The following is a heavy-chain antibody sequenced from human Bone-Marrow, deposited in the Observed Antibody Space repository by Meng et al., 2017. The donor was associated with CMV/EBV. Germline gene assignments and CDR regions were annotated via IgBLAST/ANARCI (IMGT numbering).Heavy chain of an antibody. D-gene: IGHD6-13*01. Sequence: GESLKISCAASGFTFSSYSMNWVRQAPGKGLEWVSSISSSSSYIYYADSVKGRFTISRDNAKNSLYLQMNTLRADDAALYYCAKGTTGYSTVWFDYWGPGTLVTV. V-gene: IGHV3-21*04. CDR2: ISSSSSYI. J-gene: IGHJ5*01. CDR1: GFTFSSYS. CDR3: AKGTTGYSTVWFDY.